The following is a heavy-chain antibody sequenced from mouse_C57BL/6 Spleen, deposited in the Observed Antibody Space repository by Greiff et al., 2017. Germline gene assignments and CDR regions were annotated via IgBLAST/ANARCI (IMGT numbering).Heavy chain of an antibody. D-gene: IGHD1-1*01. J-gene: IGHJ2*01. CDR2: ISDGGSYT. V-gene: IGHV5-4*01. Sequence: EVMLVESGGGLVKPGGSLKLSCAASGFTFSSYAMSWVRQTPEKRLEWVATISDGGSYTYYPDNVKGRFTISRDNAKNNLYLQMSHLKSEDTAMYYCAREWYGSSPYYFDYWGQGTTLTVSS. CDR3: AREWYGSSPYYFDY. CDR1: GFTFSSYA.